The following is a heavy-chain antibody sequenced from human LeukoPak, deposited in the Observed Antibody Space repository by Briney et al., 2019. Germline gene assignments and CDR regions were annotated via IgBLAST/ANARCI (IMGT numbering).Heavy chain of an antibody. CDR1: GFTFSSSA. J-gene: IGHJ4*02. CDR3: AKQLGYCSDGSCYFPY. CDR2: ISNNGGYT. V-gene: IGHV3-23*01. Sequence: PGGSLRLSCAASGFTFSSSAMSCVRQAPGKGLKWVSAISNNGGYTYYADSVQGRFTISRDNSKSTLCLQMNSLRAEDTAVYYCAKQLGYCSDGSCYFPYWGQGTLVTVSS. D-gene: IGHD2-15*01.